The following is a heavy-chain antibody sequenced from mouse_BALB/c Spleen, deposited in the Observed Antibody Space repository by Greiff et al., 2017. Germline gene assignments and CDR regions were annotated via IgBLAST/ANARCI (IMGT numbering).Heavy chain of an antibody. V-gene: IGHV5-4*02. CDR3: ARGGDYRYDWYFDV. J-gene: IGHJ1*01. CDR1: GFTFSDYY. Sequence: EVHLVESGGGLVKPGGSLKLSCAASGFTFSDYYMYWVRQTPEKRLEWVATISDGGSYTYYPDSVKGRFTISRDNAKNNLYLQMSSLKSEDTAMYYCARGGDYRYDWYFDVWGAGTTVTVSS. D-gene: IGHD2-14*01. CDR2: ISDGGSYT.